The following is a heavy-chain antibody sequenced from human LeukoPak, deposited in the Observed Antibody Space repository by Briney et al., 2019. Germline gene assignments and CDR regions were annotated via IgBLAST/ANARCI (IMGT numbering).Heavy chain of an antibody. J-gene: IGHJ4*02. CDR3: ARDPPEGYYDSSGIFDY. Sequence: PGSSLRLSCAASGFTFRIYAMSWVRQAPGKGLEWVAVISYDGSNKYYADSVKGRFTISRDNSKNTLYLQMNSLRAEDTAVYYCARDPPEGYYDSSGIFDYWGQGTLVTVSS. CDR1: GFTFRIYA. D-gene: IGHD3-22*01. V-gene: IGHV3-30-3*01. CDR2: ISYDGSNK.